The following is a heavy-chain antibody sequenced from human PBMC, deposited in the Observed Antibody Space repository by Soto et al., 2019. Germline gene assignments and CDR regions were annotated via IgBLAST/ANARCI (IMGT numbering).Heavy chain of an antibody. CDR2: INHSGST. V-gene: IGHV4-34*01. CDR3: ARSFSGYSPIYYYYMDV. D-gene: IGHD6-13*01. Sequence: SETLSLTCAVYGGSFSGYYWSWIRQPPGKGLEWIGEINHSGSTNYNPSLKSRVTISVDTSKNQFSLKLSSVTAADTAVYYCARSFSGYSPIYYYYMDVWGKGTTVTVSS. CDR1: GGSFSGYY. J-gene: IGHJ6*03.